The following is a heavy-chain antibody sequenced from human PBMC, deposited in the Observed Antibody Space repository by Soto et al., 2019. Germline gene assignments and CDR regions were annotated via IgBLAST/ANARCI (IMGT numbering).Heavy chain of an antibody. CDR2: ISSSSSYI. CDR3: ARTRNYVMWFDP. CDR1: GFTFSSYS. J-gene: IGHJ5*02. V-gene: IGHV3-21*01. D-gene: IGHD1-7*01. Sequence: LRLSCAASGFTFSSYSMNWVRQAPGKGLEWVSSISSSSSYIYYADSVKGRFTISRDNAKNSLYLQMNSLRAEDTAVYYCARTRNYVMWFDPWGQGTLVTVSS.